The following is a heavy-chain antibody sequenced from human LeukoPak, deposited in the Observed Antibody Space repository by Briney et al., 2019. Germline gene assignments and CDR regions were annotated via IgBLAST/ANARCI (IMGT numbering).Heavy chain of an antibody. CDR1: GYSITSAYY. V-gene: IGHV4-38-2*02. Sequence: SETLSLTCTVSGYSITSAYYWGWIRQSPGKGLAWIGSIYHSGSSYYNPSLKSRVTISVDTSKNQFSLKLSSVTVADTAVYYCARNRYYYGSGNYGVPNWFDPWGQGTLVTVSS. D-gene: IGHD3-10*01. CDR3: ARNRYYYGSGNYGVPNWFDP. J-gene: IGHJ5*02. CDR2: IYHSGSS.